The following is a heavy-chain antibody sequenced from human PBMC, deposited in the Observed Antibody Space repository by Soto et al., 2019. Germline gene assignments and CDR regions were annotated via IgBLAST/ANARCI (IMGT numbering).Heavy chain of an antibody. D-gene: IGHD2-15*01. J-gene: IGHJ3*01. V-gene: IGHV1-18*01. Sequence: ASVKVSCKASGYTFTSYGISWVRQAPGQGLEWMGWISAYNGNTNYAQKLQGRVTMTTDTSTSTAYMEPRSLRSDDTAVYYCARGHEFGGNSDAFDVWGQGTMVTVSS. CDR1: GYTFTSYG. CDR2: ISAYNGNT. CDR3: ARGHEFGGNSDAFDV.